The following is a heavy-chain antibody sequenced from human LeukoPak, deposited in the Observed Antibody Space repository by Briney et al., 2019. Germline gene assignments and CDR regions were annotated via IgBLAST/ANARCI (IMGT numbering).Heavy chain of an antibody. CDR2: ISGSGLST. CDR3: AKVRNCGGDCYDN. J-gene: IGHJ4*02. V-gene: IGHV3-23*01. D-gene: IGHD2-21*01. CDR1: GITFSSYA. Sequence: GGSLRLSCAASGITFSSYAMSWVRQAPGKGLEWVSGISGSGLSTYYADSVKGRFTISRDNSKNTLYVQMNSLRAEDTAVYYCAKVRNCGGDCYDNWGQGTLVTVSS.